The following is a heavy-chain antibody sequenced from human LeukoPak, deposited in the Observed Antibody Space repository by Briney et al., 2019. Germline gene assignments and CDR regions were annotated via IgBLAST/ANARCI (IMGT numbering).Heavy chain of an antibody. CDR3: AKNQAPTGFGLGPFDY. V-gene: IGHV3-23*01. CDR1: GLTSSSYG. Sequence: GGSLRLSCAASGLTSSSYGMSWVRQAPGKGLEWVSAISGSGGSTYYADSVKGRFTISRDNSKNTLYLQMNSLRAEDTAVYYCAKNQAPTGFGLGPFDYWGQGTLVTVSS. J-gene: IGHJ4*02. CDR2: ISGSGGST. D-gene: IGHD1-14*01.